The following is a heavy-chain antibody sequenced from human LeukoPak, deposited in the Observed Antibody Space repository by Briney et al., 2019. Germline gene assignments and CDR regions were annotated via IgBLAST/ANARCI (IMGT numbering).Heavy chain of an antibody. Sequence: ASVKVSCKASGYTFTGYYMHWVRQAPGQGLEWMGWINPNSGDTNYAQNFQGRVTMTRDTSISTAYMELSSLRSDDTAVYYCARDDQHDSSGYWNNFDSWGQGTLVTVSS. CDR1: GYTFTGYY. CDR2: INPNSGDT. J-gene: IGHJ4*02. V-gene: IGHV1-2*02. CDR3: ARDDQHDSSGYWNNFDS. D-gene: IGHD3-22*01.